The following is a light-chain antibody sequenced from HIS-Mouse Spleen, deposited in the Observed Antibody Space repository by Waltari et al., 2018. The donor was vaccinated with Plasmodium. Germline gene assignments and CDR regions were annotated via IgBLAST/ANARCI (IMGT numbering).Light chain of an antibody. CDR3: QQRSNWPLT. Sequence: EIVLTQSPATLSLSPGERATLTCRASQSVSSYLAWYQQKPLQGPRLLIYEASNRATGIPARVSGSGSGTDFTLTISSLEPEDFAVYYCQQRSNWPLTFGGGTKVEIK. CDR1: QSVSSY. CDR2: EAS. V-gene: IGKV3-11*01. J-gene: IGKJ4*01.